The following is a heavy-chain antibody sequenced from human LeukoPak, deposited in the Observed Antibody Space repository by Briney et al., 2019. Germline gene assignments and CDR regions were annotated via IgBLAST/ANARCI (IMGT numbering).Heavy chain of an antibody. CDR3: ARRHQNYYDSSGYSDY. J-gene: IGHJ4*02. D-gene: IGHD3-22*01. CDR1: GGSISSYY. V-gene: IGHV4-59*01. Sequence: PSETLSLTCTVSGGSISSYYWSWIRQPPGKGLEWIGYIYYSGSTNYNPSLKSRVTISVDTSKNQFSLKLSSVTADDTAVYYCARRHQNYYDSSGYSDYWGQGTLVTVSS. CDR2: IYYSGST.